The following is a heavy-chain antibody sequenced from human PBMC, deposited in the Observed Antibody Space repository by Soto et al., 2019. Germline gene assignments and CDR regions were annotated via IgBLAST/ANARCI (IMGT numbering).Heavy chain of an antibody. V-gene: IGHV5-51*01. Sequence: VGSLKISCKGSGYTFTNYWIAWVRQMPGKGPEWMGIIYPGDSDTKYNPSFQGQFTISADKSITTTYLQWSSLKASDTAIYYCAASIFYYGMDVWGQGTTVTVSS. CDR2: IYPGDSDT. J-gene: IGHJ6*02. CDR3: AASIFYYGMDV. CDR1: GYTFTNYW.